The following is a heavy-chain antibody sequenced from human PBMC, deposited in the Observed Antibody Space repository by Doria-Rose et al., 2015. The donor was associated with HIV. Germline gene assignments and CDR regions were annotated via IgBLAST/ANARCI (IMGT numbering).Heavy chain of an antibody. CDR1: GVSLSSPGMG. V-gene: IGHV2-26*01. Sequence: QVTLKESGPVLVKPTETLTLTCTVSGVSLSSPGMGVSWICQPPGKALEWLANMFSDDERSYKTSLKSRLTIFRGTSKSQVVLTMTDMDPVDTATYYCARIKSSRWYHKYYFDFWGQGTLVIVSA. J-gene: IGHJ4*02. CDR2: MFSDDER. CDR3: ARIKSSRWYHKYYFDF. D-gene: IGHD6-13*01.